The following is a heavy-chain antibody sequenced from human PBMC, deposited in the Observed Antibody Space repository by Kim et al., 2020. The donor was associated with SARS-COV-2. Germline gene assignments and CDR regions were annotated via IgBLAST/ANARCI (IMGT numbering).Heavy chain of an antibody. Sequence: GGSLRLSCAASGFTFSSYGMRWVRQAPGKGLEWVAVISDGGSNTYYADSVKGRFTISRDNSKNTLYLQMNSLRAEDTAVYYCAKDSGRITMIVVVIKGCDYWGQGTLVTVPS. D-gene: IGHD3-22*01. CDR3: AKDSGRITMIVVVIKGCDY. V-gene: IGHV3-30*18. CDR1: GFTFSSYG. CDR2: ISDGGSNT. J-gene: IGHJ4*02.